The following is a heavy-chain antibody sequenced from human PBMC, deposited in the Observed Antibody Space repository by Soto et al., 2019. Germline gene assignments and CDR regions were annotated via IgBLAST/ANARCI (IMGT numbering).Heavy chain of an antibody. CDR2: IIPILGIA. J-gene: IGHJ3*02. CDR1: GGTFSSYT. D-gene: IGHD2-15*01. Sequence: SVKVSCKASGGTFSSYTISWVRQALGQGLEWMGRIIPILGIANYAQKFQGRVTITADKSTSAAYMELSSLRSEDTSAYSCVTATRVVAANDPFDIWGQGTMVTVSS. CDR3: VTATRVVAANDPFDI. V-gene: IGHV1-69*02.